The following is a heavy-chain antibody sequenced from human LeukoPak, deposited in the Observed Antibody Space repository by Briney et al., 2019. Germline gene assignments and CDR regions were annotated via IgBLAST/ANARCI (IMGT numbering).Heavy chain of an antibody. CDR3: ASSSWNKTFDY. CDR1: GGSITFYY. D-gene: IGHD1/OR15-1a*01. Sequence: SETLSLTRSVSGGSITFYYWNWIRKPAGKGLEWIGRIHISGTTNYNPSLKRRVTMSIDTSQKKFSLNLTSVTAADTAVYYCASSSWNKTFDYWGQGALVTVSS. V-gene: IGHV4-4*07. J-gene: IGHJ4*02. CDR2: IHISGTT.